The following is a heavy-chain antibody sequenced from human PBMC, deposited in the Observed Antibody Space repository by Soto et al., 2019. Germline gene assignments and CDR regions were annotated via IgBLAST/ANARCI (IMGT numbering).Heavy chain of an antibody. J-gene: IGHJ4*02. V-gene: IGHV1-3*01. CDR3: ARDMVPDYYDSSGLDY. Sequence: ASVKVSCKASGYTFTSYAMHWVRQAPGQRLEWMGWINAGNGNTKYSQKFQGRVTITRDTSASTAYMELSSLRSEDTAVYYCARDMVPDYYDSSGLDYWGQGTLVTVSS. CDR1: GYTFTSYA. CDR2: INAGNGNT. D-gene: IGHD3-22*01.